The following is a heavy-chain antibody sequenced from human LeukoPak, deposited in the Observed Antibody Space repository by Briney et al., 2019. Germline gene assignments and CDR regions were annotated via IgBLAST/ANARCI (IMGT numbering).Heavy chain of an antibody. CDR1: GFTFSSYG. J-gene: IGHJ4*02. D-gene: IGHD1-26*01. CDR3: AKDASVGAGDY. CDR2: ISYDGSNK. Sequence: PGRSLRLSCAASGFTFSSYGMHWVRQAPGKGLEWVAVISYDGSNKYYAGSVKGRFTISRDNSKNTLYLQMNSLRAEDTAVYYCAKDASVGAGDYWGQGTLVTVSS. V-gene: IGHV3-30*18.